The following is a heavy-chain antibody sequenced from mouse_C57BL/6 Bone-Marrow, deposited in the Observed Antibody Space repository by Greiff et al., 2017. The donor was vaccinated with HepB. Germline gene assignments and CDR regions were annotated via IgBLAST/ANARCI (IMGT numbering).Heavy chain of an antibody. V-gene: IGHV5-15*01. CDR2: ISNLAYSI. CDR1: GFTFSDYG. D-gene: IGHD2-3*01. J-gene: IGHJ3*01. CDR3: ARLDGYYVAWFAY. Sequence: EVHLVESGGGLVQPGGSLKLSCAASGFTFSDYGMAWVRQAPRKGPEWVAFISNLAYSIYYADTVTGRFTISRENAKNTLYLEMSSLRSEDTAMYYCARLDGYYVAWFAYWGQGTLVTVSA.